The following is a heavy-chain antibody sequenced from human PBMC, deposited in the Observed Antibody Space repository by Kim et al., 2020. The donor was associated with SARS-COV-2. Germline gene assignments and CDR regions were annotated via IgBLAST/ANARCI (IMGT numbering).Heavy chain of an antibody. CDR3: AKDLGISIVVEKYSGSYYSPGGFDY. V-gene: IGHV3-23*01. CDR2: ISGSGGST. CDR1: GFTFSSYA. J-gene: IGHJ4*02. D-gene: IGHD1-26*01. Sequence: GGSLRLSCAASGFTFSSYAMSWVRQAPGKGLEWVSAISGSGGSTYYADSVKGRFTISRDNSKNTLYLQMNSLRAEDTAVYYCAKDLGISIVVEKYSGSYYSPGGFDYWGQGTLVTVSS.